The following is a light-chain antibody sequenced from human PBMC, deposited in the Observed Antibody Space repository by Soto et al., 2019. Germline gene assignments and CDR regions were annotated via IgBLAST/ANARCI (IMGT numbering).Light chain of an antibody. J-gene: IGLJ1*01. V-gene: IGLV1-44*01. Sequence: QSALTQPPSASGTPGQRVTISCSGSSSNIGSNTVNWYQQLPGTAPKLLIYSNNQRPSGVPDRFSGSKSGTSASLAISGLQFEDEADYYCAAWDDSLNGSYVFGTGTKVPS. CDR3: AAWDDSLNGSYV. CDR2: SNN. CDR1: SSNIGSNT.